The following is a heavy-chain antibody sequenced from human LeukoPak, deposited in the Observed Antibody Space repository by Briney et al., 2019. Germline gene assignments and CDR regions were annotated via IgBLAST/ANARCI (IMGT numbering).Heavy chain of an antibody. CDR1: GFTFSSYS. V-gene: IGHV3-21*01. CDR3: ARDHDYGDYPDAFDI. J-gene: IGHJ3*02. D-gene: IGHD4-17*01. CDR2: ISSSSSYI. Sequence: PGGSLRLSYAASGFTFSSYSMNWVRQAPGKGLEWVSSISSSSSYIYYADSVKGRFTISRDNAKNSLYLQMNSLRAEDTAVYYCARDHDYGDYPDAFDIWGQGTMVTVSS.